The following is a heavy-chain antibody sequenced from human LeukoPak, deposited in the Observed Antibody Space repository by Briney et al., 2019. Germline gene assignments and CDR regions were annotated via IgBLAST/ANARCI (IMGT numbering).Heavy chain of an antibody. CDR1: GYTFTSYG. CDR3: ARSITIFGVVTVLDY. D-gene: IGHD3-3*01. J-gene: IGHJ4*02. CDR2: ISAYNGNT. Sequence: GASVKVPCKASGYTFTSYGISWVRQAPGQGPEWMGWISAYNGNTNYAQKLQGRVTMTTDTSTSTAYMELRSLRSDDTAVYYCARSITIFGVVTVLDYWGQGTLVTVSS. V-gene: IGHV1-18*01.